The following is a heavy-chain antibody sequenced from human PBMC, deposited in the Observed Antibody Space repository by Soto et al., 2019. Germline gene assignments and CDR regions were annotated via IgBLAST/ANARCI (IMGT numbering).Heavy chain of an antibody. J-gene: IGHJ6*02. V-gene: IGHV3-30-3*01. D-gene: IGHD2-2*02. Sequence: QVQLVESGGGVVQTGRSLRVSCAASGFTFSNYTMHWVRQAPGKGLEWVSVISHDGSNKYFAASVKGRFTLSRDNSKNTLYLQMNCLRPEDTALYYCARALYCTSTSCYIAVSVLGMDVWGQGTTVTVSS. CDR1: GFTFSNYT. CDR2: ISHDGSNK. CDR3: ARALYCTSTSCYIAVSVLGMDV.